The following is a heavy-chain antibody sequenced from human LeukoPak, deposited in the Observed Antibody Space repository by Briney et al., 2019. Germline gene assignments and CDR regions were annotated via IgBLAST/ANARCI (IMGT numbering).Heavy chain of an antibody. J-gene: IGHJ6*03. Sequence: KPSETLSLTCTVSGGSISSYYWSWIRQPAGKGLEWIGRIYTSGSTNYNPSLKSRVTMSVDASKNQFSLKLSSVTAADTAVYYCARSSGYSGYGAYYYYYNYMDVWGKGTTVTVSS. D-gene: IGHD5-12*01. V-gene: IGHV4-4*07. CDR2: IYTSGST. CDR3: ARSSGYSGYGAYYYYYNYMDV. CDR1: GGSISSYY.